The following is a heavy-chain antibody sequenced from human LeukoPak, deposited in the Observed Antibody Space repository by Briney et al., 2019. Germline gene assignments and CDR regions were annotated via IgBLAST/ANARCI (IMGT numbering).Heavy chain of an antibody. CDR1: GGSISSSGYC. V-gene: IGHV4-39*01. CDR3: ARQSKGIIVITDFQH. CDR2: IYYSGTT. Sequence: SETLSLTCSASGGSISSSGYCWGWIRQPPGKGLEWIGSIYYSGTTYYNPSLKSRVTISVDTSKNQFSLKLSSVTAADTAVYYCARQSKGIIVITDFQHWGQGTLVTVSS. J-gene: IGHJ1*01. D-gene: IGHD3-22*01.